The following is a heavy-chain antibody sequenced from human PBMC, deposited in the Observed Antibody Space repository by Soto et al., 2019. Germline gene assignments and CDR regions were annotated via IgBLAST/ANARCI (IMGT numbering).Heavy chain of an antibody. CDR2: IYYSGST. CDR1: GGSISSSSYY. CDR3: AISRRGFRGVSSWFDP. V-gene: IGHV4-39*01. Sequence: SETLSLTCTVSGGSISSSSYYWGWIRQPPGKGLEWIGSIYYSGSTYYNPSLKSRVTISVDTSKNQFSLKLSSVTAADTAVYYCAISRRGFRGVSSWFDPWGQGTLVTVSS. J-gene: IGHJ5*02. D-gene: IGHD3-10*01.